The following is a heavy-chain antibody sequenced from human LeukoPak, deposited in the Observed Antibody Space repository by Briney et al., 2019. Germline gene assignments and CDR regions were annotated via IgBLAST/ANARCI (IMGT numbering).Heavy chain of an antibody. CDR3: AKEGFGELFYYYYYMDV. V-gene: IGHV3-23*01. CDR1: GFTFSSYA. CDR2: ISGSGGST. D-gene: IGHD3-10*01. Sequence: PGGSLGLSCAASGFTFSSYAMSWVRQAPGKGLEWVSGISGSGGSTYYADSEKGRFTISRDNSKNTLYLQMNSLRVEDTAVYYCAKEGFGELFYYYYYMDVWGKGTTVTVSS. J-gene: IGHJ6*03.